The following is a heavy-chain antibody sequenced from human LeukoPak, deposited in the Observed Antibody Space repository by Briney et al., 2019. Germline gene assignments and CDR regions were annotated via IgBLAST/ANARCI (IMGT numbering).Heavy chain of an antibody. Sequence: ASVTVSFKASGGTFSSYAISWVRQAPGQGLEWMGRIIPILGIANYAQKLQGRVTMTTDTSTSTAYMELRSLRSDDTAVYYCARAPLYGSCEYWGQGTLVTVSS. D-gene: IGHD6-6*01. CDR2: IIPILGIA. V-gene: IGHV1-69*04. CDR3: ARAPLYGSCEY. J-gene: IGHJ4*02. CDR1: GGTFSSYA.